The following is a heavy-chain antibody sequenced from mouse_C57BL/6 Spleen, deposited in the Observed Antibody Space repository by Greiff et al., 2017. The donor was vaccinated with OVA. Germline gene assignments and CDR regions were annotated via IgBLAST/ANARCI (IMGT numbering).Heavy chain of an antibody. CDR1: GYAFSSSW. CDR3: AKTAQATNYAMDY. D-gene: IGHD3-2*02. Sequence: QVQLQQSGPELVKPGASVKISCKASGYAFSSSWMNWVKQRPGQGLEWIGRIYPGDGDTNYNGKFKGKATLTADKSSSTASLQLSSLTSEDAAVYFCAKTAQATNYAMDYWGQGTSVPVSS. V-gene: IGHV1-82*01. CDR2: IYPGDGDT. J-gene: IGHJ4*01.